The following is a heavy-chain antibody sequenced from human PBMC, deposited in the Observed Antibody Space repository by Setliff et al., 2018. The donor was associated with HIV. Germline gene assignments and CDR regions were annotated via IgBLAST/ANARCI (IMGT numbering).Heavy chain of an antibody. CDR3: ATLSSSWTGYFDS. D-gene: IGHD6-13*01. CDR1: GSTLAELS. V-gene: IGHV1-24*01. J-gene: IGHJ4*02. CDR2: FDPKDGET. Sequence: SVKVSCKISGSTLAELSIHWVRQAPGKGLEWMGGFDPKDGETIYAQKLQGRVTMTEDTSTDIAYMDLSSLRSEDTAVYYCATLSSSWTGYFDSWGQGTLVTVSS.